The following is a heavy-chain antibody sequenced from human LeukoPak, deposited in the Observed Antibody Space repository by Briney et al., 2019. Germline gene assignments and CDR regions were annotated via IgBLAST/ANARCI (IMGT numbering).Heavy chain of an antibody. CDR1: GGSISSYY. V-gene: IGHV4-59*12. CDR2: IYYSGST. CDR3: ARGGLLWFGELSGYYYYYGMDV. Sequence: SETLSLTCTVSGGSISSYYWSWIRQPPGKGLEWIGYIYYSGSTYYNPSLKSRVTISVDTSKNQFSLKLSSVTAADTAVYYCARGGLLWFGELSGYYYYYGMDVWGQGTTVTVSS. J-gene: IGHJ6*02. D-gene: IGHD3-10*01.